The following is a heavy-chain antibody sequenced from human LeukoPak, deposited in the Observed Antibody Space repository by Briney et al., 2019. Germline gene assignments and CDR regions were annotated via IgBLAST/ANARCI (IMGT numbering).Heavy chain of an antibody. CDR1: GGSISSYY. J-gene: IGHJ6*02. CDR3: ARDSCSGGSCYFLGMDV. Sequence: SETLSLTCTVSGGSISSYYWSWIRQPPEKGLEWIGYIYYSGSTNYNPSLKSRVTISVDTSKNQFSLKLSSVTAADTAVYYCARDSCSGGSCYFLGMDVWGQGTTVTVSS. V-gene: IGHV4-59*01. D-gene: IGHD2-15*01. CDR2: IYYSGST.